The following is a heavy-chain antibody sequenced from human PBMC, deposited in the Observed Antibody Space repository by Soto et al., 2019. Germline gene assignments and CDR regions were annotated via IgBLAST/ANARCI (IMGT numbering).Heavy chain of an antibody. J-gene: IGHJ4*02. Sequence: GSLRLSCAASGFTFSSYAMSWVRQAPGKGLEWVSAISGSGGSTYYADSVKGRFTISRDNSKNTLYLQMNSLRAEDTAVYYCAKARAQYYDFWSGYPVDYWCQGXLVTVSS. D-gene: IGHD3-3*01. V-gene: IGHV3-23*01. CDR3: AKARAQYYDFWSGYPVDY. CDR2: ISGSGGST. CDR1: GFTFSSYA.